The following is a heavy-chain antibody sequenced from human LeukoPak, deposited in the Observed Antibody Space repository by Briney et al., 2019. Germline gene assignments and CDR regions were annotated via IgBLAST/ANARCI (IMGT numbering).Heavy chain of an antibody. CDR2: IQYDESTK. CDR1: GFTFSSYG. D-gene: IGHD6-13*01. Sequence: GGSLRLSCAASGFTFSSYGMYWVRQAPGKGLEWVAFIQYDESTKYYADSLKGRFTISRDNSKNTLYLQMNSLRPEDTAVYYCARDSIRQQLYYFDYWGQGTLVTVSS. V-gene: IGHV3-30*02. J-gene: IGHJ4*02. CDR3: ARDSIRQQLYYFDY.